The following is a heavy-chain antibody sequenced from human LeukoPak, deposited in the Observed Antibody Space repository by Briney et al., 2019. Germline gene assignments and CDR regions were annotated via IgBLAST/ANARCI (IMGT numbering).Heavy chain of an antibody. J-gene: IGHJ4*02. CDR3: ARGARGVHY. CDR2: IYYSGST. D-gene: IGHD3-10*01. Sequence: SETLSLTCTVSGGSISSYYWSWIRQPPGKGLEWIGYIYYSGSTNYNPSLKSRVTISVDTSKNQFSLKLSSVTAADTAVYYCARGARGVHYWGQGTLVTVSS. CDR1: GGSISSYY. V-gene: IGHV4-59*01.